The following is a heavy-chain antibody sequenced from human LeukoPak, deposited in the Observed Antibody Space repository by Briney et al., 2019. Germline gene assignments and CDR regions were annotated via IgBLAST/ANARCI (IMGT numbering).Heavy chain of an antibody. V-gene: IGHV4-34*01. D-gene: IGHD6-13*01. J-gene: IGHJ4*02. CDR3: ARDLEYSSSL. CDR2: INHSGST. CDR1: GGSFSGYY. Sequence: SETLSLTCAVYGGSFSGYYWSWIRQPPGKGLEWIGEINHSGSTNYNPSLKSRVTISVDTSKNQFSLKLSSVTAADTAVYYCARDLEYSSSLWGQGTLVTVSS.